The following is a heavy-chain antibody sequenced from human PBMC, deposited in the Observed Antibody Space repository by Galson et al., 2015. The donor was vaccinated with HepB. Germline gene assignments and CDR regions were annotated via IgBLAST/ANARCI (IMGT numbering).Heavy chain of an antibody. CDR2: ISAYNGNT. CDR1: GYTFTSYG. Sequence: SVKVSCKASGYTFTSYGISWVRQAPGQGLEWMGWISAYNGNTNYAQKLQGRVTMTTDTSTSTAYMELRSLRSDDTAVYYCARGADYGDLYDAFDIWGQGTMVTVSS. J-gene: IGHJ3*02. D-gene: IGHD4-17*01. CDR3: ARGADYGDLYDAFDI. V-gene: IGHV1-18*04.